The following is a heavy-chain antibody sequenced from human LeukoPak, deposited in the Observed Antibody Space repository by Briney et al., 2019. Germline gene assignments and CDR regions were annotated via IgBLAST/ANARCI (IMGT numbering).Heavy chain of an antibody. Sequence: SQTLSLTCAISGDSVSSNSAAWNWIRQSPSRGLEWLGRTYYRSKWYNDYAVSVKSRITIDPDTSKNQFSLQLNSVTPEDTAVYYCARAASPRSIAARKGGNWFDPWGQGTLVTVSS. V-gene: IGHV6-1*01. CDR2: TYYRSKWYN. D-gene: IGHD6-6*01. CDR1: GDSVSSNSAA. J-gene: IGHJ5*02. CDR3: ARAASPRSIAARKGGNWFDP.